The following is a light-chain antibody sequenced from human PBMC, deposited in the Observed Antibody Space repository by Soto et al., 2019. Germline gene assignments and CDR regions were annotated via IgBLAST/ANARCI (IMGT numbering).Light chain of an antibody. CDR2: DAS. CDR1: QSVKTN. CDR3: QQRSNWPPIT. J-gene: IGKJ5*01. V-gene: IGKV3-11*01. Sequence: EIELTQSPGTLSASPVERATLSCSASQSVKTNLAWYQQKPGQAPRLLIYDASNRATGIPVRFSGSGSGTDFTLTISSLEPEDFAVYYCQQRSNWPPITFGHGTRLEIK.